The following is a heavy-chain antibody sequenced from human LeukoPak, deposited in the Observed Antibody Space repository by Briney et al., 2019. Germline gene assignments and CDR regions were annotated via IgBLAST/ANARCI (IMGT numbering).Heavy chain of an antibody. V-gene: IGHV1-2*02. CDR2: INPNSGGT. D-gene: IGHD3-9*01. Sequence: ASVKVSCKASGYTFTGYYMHWVRQAPGQGLEWMGWINPNSGGTNYAQKFQGRVTMTRDTSISTAYMELSRLRSDDTAVYYCARDPYDILTGYFLAPPYYYMDVWGKGTTVTISS. J-gene: IGHJ6*03. CDR1: GYTFTGYY. CDR3: ARDPYDILTGYFLAPPYYYMDV.